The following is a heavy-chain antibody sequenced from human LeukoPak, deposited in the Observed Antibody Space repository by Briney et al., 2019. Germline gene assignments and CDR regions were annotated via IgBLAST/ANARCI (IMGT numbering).Heavy chain of an antibody. D-gene: IGHD6-19*01. Sequence: PGGSLRLSCAASGFTLRSYDMHWVRQATGKGLEWVSAIGISDDTYYQASVKGRFTISRENAKNSLYLQMNSLTAGDTAVYYCARGGIQVAGIDEIDYWGQGTLVTVSS. J-gene: IGHJ4*02. CDR3: ARGGIQVAGIDEIDY. V-gene: IGHV3-13*01. CDR2: IGISDDT. CDR1: GFTLRSYD.